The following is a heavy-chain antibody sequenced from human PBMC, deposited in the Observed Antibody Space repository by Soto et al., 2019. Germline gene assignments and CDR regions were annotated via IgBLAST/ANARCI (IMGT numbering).Heavy chain of an antibody. CDR2: IWYDGSNK. D-gene: IGHD3-10*01. CDR3: ARDHLDYKTTPWFDP. Sequence: PGGSLRLSCAASGFTFSSYGMHWVRQAPGKGLEWAAVIWYDGSNKYYADSVKGRFTISRDNSKNTLYLQMNSLRAEDTAVYYCARDHLDYKTTPWFDPWGQGTLVTVSS. CDR1: GFTFSSYG. V-gene: IGHV3-33*01. J-gene: IGHJ5*02.